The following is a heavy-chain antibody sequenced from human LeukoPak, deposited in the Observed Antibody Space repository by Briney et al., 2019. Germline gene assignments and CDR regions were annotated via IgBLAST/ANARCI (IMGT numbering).Heavy chain of an antibody. J-gene: IGHJ6*03. CDR3: ARDGAPSWNYYYDYYYMDV. V-gene: IGHV3-23*01. CDR2: ISYSVST. D-gene: IGHD1-7*01. CDR1: GFSFSSYA. Sequence: GGSLRLSCAASGFSFSSYAMSWVRQAPGKGLEWVSGISYSVSTYYADSVKGRFTISRDNAKNFLFLQMNSLRAEDTAVYFCARDGAPSWNYYYDYYYMDVWGKGTTVTVSS.